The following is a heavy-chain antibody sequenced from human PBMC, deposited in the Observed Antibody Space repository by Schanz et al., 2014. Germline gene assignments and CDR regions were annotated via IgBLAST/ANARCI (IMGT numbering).Heavy chain of an antibody. CDR1: GFTVNTNY. J-gene: IGHJ4*02. Sequence: EVQLVESGGGLIQPGGSLRLSCAVSGFTVNTNYMSWVRQAPGKGLEWISSMYINSGSTQYADSVKGRFIISRDDSKNTLYLQMNSLRPEDTAVYYCAKEDRNHNSDYVYWGQGTLVTVSS. D-gene: IGHD3-22*01. V-gene: IGHV3-66*03. CDR2: MYINSGST. CDR3: AKEDRNHNSDYVY.